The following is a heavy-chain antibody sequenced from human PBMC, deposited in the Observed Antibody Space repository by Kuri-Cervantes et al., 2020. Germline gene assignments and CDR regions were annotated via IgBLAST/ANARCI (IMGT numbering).Heavy chain of an antibody. D-gene: IGHD6-13*01. J-gene: IGHJ3*02. CDR3: ARDPIEAAAGTSGFDI. CDR2: IWYDGSNK. V-gene: IGHV3-33*01. CDR1: GFTFGTYG. Sequence: GESLKISCAASGFTFGTYGMHWARQAPGKGLEWVAVIWYDGSNKYYADSVKGRFTISRDNSKNTLYLQMKSLRAEDTAVYYCARDPIEAAAGTSGFDIWGQGTMVTVSS.